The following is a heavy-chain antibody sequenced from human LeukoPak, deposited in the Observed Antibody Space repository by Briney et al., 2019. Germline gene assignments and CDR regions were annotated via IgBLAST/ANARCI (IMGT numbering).Heavy chain of an antibody. CDR3: AKSLTSSSPPAGWFDP. Sequence: PGGSLRLSCAASGFTFSSYAMSWVRQAPGKGLEWVSAISGSGGSTYYADSVKGRFTISRDNSKNTLYLQMNSLRAEDTAVYYCAKSLTSSSPPAGWFDPWGQGTLVTVSS. CDR1: GFTFSSYA. CDR2: ISGSGGST. D-gene: IGHD6-6*01. J-gene: IGHJ5*02. V-gene: IGHV3-23*01.